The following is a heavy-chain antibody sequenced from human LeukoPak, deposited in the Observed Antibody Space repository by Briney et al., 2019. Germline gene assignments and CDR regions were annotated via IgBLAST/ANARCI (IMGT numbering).Heavy chain of an antibody. V-gene: IGHV3-74*01. J-gene: IGHJ6*03. CDR1: GFTFSSYW. Sequence: GGALRLSCAASGFTFSSYWMHWVRQAPGKGLVWVSRINSDGSSTSYADSVKGRFTISRDNAKNTLYLQMNSLRAEDTAVYYCARHRYYYYMDVWGKGTTVTVSS. CDR3: ARHRYYYYMDV. CDR2: INSDGSST.